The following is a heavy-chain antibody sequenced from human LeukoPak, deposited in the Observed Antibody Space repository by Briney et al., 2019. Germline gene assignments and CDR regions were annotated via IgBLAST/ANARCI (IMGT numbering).Heavy chain of an antibody. CDR2: INPSGGST. Sequence: ASVKVSCKAFGYTFTSYYMHWVRQAPGQGLEWMGIINPSGGSTSYAQKFQGRVTMTRDTSTSTVYMELSSLRSEDTAVYYCARDSIFLEKPHYYGSGSPNLYFDYWGQGTLVTVSS. CDR1: GYTFTSYY. V-gene: IGHV1-46*01. D-gene: IGHD3-10*01. J-gene: IGHJ4*02. CDR3: ARDSIFLEKPHYYGSGSPNLYFDY.